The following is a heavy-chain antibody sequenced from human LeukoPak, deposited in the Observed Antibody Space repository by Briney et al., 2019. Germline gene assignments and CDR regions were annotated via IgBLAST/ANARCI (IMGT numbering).Heavy chain of an antibody. CDR1: GASISSSY. V-gene: IGHV4-59*01. Sequence: NPSETLSLTCSVSGASISSSYWSWIRQPPGKGLEWIGYIYYTGSTNYNPSLKSRVTISLDTSKNQFSLKLSSVTAADTAMYYCAREVQRMGISAAATEYSYYYMDVWGKGTTVTISS. CDR2: IYYTGST. CDR3: AREVQRMGISAAATEYSYYYMDV. J-gene: IGHJ6*03. D-gene: IGHD6-13*01.